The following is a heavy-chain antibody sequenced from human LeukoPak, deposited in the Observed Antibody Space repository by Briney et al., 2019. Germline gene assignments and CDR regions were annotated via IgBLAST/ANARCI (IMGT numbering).Heavy chain of an antibody. Sequence: SVKVSCKASGGTFSSYAVSWVRQAPGQGLEWMGGIIPIFGTANYAQKFQGRVTITADKSTSTAYMELSSLRSEDTAVYYCASTGSLVRGVTDYWGQGTLVTVSS. V-gene: IGHV1-69*06. J-gene: IGHJ4*02. CDR3: ASTGSLVRGVTDY. CDR1: GGTFSSYA. CDR2: IIPIFGTA. D-gene: IGHD3-10*01.